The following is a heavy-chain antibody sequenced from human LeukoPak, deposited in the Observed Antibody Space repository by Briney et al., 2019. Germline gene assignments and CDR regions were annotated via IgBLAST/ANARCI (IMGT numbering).Heavy chain of an antibody. J-gene: IGHJ3*02. CDR2: IYYSGST. V-gene: IGHV4-59*01. CDR1: GGSISSYY. CDR3: ARDFGDSSSPDAFDI. D-gene: IGHD6-6*01. Sequence: PSETLSLTCTVSGGSISSYYWSWIRQPPGKGLEWIGYIYYSGSTNYNPSLKSRVTISVDTSKNQFSLKLSSVTAADTAVYYCARDFGDSSSPDAFDIWAKGQWSPSLQ.